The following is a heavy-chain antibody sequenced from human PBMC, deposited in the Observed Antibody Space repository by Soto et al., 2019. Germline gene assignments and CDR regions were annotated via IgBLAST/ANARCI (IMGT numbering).Heavy chain of an antibody. Sequence: MQLVQSGPEVKKPGTSVKVSCKASGFTFSTSAVQWVRQARGQRPEWMGWIVGGSGNTNYAQNSQERGIITRDMSTSTVYMELSSLRSDATAVYCCAARRSGLYAMDVWGQGTTVTVSS. D-gene: IGHD1-26*01. CDR1: GFTFSTSA. CDR2: IVGGSGNT. J-gene: IGHJ6*02. V-gene: IGHV1-58*01. CDR3: AARRSGLYAMDV.